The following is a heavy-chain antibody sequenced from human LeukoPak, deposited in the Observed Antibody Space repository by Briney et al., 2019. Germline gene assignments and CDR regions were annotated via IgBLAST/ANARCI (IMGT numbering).Heavy chain of an antibody. V-gene: IGHV4-59*01. CDR2: IYYSGST. Sequence: PSETLSLTCTVSGGSISSYYWSWIRQPPGKGLEWIGYIYYSGSTNYNPSLKSRVTISVDTSKNQFSLKLSSVTAADTAVYYCARDFMQAFDIWGHGTMVTVSS. CDR1: GGSISSYY. J-gene: IGHJ3*02. CDR3: ARDFMQAFDI.